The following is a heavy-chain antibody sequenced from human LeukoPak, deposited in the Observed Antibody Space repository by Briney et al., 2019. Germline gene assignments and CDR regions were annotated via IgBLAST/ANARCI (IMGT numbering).Heavy chain of an antibody. Sequence: GGSLRLSCAASGFTFSSYAMSWVRQAPGKGLEWVSAISGSGGSTYYADSVKGRFTISRDNSKNTLYLRMNGLRAEDTAVYYCAKDLAGSGSYYFDYWGQGTLVTVSS. V-gene: IGHV3-23*01. J-gene: IGHJ4*02. D-gene: IGHD1-26*01. CDR1: GFTFSSYA. CDR2: ISGSGGST. CDR3: AKDLAGSGSYYFDY.